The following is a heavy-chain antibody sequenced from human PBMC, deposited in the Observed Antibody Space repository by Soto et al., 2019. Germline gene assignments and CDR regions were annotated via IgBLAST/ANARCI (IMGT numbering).Heavy chain of an antibody. V-gene: IGHV5-10-1*01. CDR2: IDPSDSYT. CDR1: GYSFTSYW. D-gene: IGHD6-19*01. Sequence: GESLKISCKGSGYSFTSYWISWVRQMPGKGLEWMGRIDPSDSYTNYSPSFQGHVTISADKSISTAYLQCSSLKASDTAMYYCASHGESSAWRSFDSWGQGTMATVYS. CDR3: ASHGESSAWRSFDS. J-gene: IGHJ4*02.